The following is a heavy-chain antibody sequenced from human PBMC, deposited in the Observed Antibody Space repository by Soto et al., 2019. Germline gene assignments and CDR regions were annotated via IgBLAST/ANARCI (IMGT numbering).Heavy chain of an antibody. CDR3: ARDHGAAQLWLRNGIDY. V-gene: IGHV3-7*05. Sequence: GGSLRLSCAASGFTFSSYWMSWVRQAPGKGLEWVANIKQDGSEKYYVDSVKGRLTISRDNAKNSLYLQMNSLRAEDTAVYYCARDHGAAQLWLRNGIDYWGQGTLVTVSS. D-gene: IGHD5-18*01. CDR1: GFTFSSYW. CDR2: IKQDGSEK. J-gene: IGHJ4*02.